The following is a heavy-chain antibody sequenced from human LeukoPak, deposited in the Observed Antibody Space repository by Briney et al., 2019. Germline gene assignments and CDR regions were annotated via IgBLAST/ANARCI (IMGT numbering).Heavy chain of an antibody. CDR2: ISWNSGSI. CDR1: GFTFDDYA. Sequence: GGSLRLSCAASGFTFDDYAMHWVRQAPGKGLEWVSGISWNSGSIGYADSVKGRFTISRDNAKNSLYLQMNSLRAEDTALYYCAKDLYSSSSLRTDAFDIWGQGTMVTVSS. V-gene: IGHV3-9*01. CDR3: AKDLYSSSSLRTDAFDI. J-gene: IGHJ3*02. D-gene: IGHD6-6*01.